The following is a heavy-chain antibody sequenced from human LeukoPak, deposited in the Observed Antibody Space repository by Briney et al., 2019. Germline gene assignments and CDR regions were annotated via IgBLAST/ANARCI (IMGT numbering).Heavy chain of an antibody. CDR3: ARVASSGDFDY. Sequence: PGGSLRLSCAASGFTFSDYYMNWIRQAPGKGLEWVSSISSSSSYIYYADSVKGRFTISRDNAKNSLYLQMNSLRAEDTAVYYCARVASSGDFDYWGQGTLVTVSS. CDR1: GFTFSDYY. V-gene: IGHV3-21*01. J-gene: IGHJ4*02. CDR2: ISSSSSYI. D-gene: IGHD3-22*01.